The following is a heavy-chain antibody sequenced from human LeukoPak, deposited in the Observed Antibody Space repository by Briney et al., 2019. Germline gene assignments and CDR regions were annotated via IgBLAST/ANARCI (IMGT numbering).Heavy chain of an antibody. V-gene: IGHV4-61*02. Sequence: PSETLSLTCTVSGGSISSGSYYWSWIRQPAGKGLEWIGRIYTSGSTSYNPSLKSRVTISEDTSKNQFSLKLSSLTAADTAVYYCARYNSNWSNFDSWGQGTQVTVSS. D-gene: IGHD6-13*01. CDR1: GGSISSGSYY. CDR2: IYTSGST. J-gene: IGHJ4*02. CDR3: ARYNSNWSNFDS.